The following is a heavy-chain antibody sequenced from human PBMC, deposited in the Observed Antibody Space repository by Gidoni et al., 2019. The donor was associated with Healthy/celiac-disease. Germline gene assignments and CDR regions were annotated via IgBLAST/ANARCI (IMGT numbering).Heavy chain of an antibody. CDR3: AKGDWEHGRDYYYYYGMDV. J-gene: IGHJ6*02. CDR1: GFTFLSFP. V-gene: IGHV3-23*01. CDR2: ISGSGGST. D-gene: IGHD3-9*01. Sequence: EVQLLASGGGLVQPGGSLSLSCTASGFTFLSFPMRWVRQAPGKGLEWVSAISGSGGSTYYADSVKGRFTISRDNSKNTLYLQMNSLRAEDTAVYYCAKGDWEHGRDYYYYYGMDVWGQGTTVTVSS.